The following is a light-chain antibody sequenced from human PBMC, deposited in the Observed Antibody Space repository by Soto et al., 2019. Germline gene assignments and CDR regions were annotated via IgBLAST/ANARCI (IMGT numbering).Light chain of an antibody. J-gene: IGLJ1*01. CDR3: SSYTSSSTYV. CDR2: DVS. CDR1: SSDVGGYNY. V-gene: IGLV2-14*01. Sequence: QSALTQPASVSGSPGQSITISCTGTSSDVGGYNYVSWYQQHPGKAPKLMIYDVSNRPSGVSDRFSVSKSGNTVSLTISGLQAEDEDDYYCSSYTSSSTYVFGTGTKLTVL.